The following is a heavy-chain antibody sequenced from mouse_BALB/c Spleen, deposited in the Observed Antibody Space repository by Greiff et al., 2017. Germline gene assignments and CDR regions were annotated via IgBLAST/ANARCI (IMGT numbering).Heavy chain of an antibody. V-gene: IGHV5-9-4*01. CDR3: ARDGMSYDYVGGDYYAMDY. D-gene: IGHD2-4*01. Sequence: EVMLVESGGGLVKPGGSLKLSCAASGFTFSSYAMSWVRQSPEKGLEWVAEISSGGSYTYYPDTVTGRFTISRDNAKNTLYLEMSRLRSEVTAMYYCARDGMSYDYVGGDYYAMDYWGQGTSVTVSS. J-gene: IGHJ4*01. CDR1: GFTFSSYA. CDR2: ISSGGSYT.